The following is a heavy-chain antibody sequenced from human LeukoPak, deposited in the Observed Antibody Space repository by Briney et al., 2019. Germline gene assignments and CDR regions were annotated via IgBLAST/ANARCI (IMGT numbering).Heavy chain of an antibody. J-gene: IGHJ4*02. CDR1: GFIFNGHG. Sequence: GGSLRLSCAASGFIFNGHGMHWVRQAPGKGLEWVAVISSDGGSKNYADSVKGRFTISRDNFKNTLYLQMNSLRAEDTAVYCYAKDFRGDYDFWSGDFDYWGQGTLVTVSS. D-gene: IGHD3-3*01. V-gene: IGHV3-30*18. CDR3: AKDFRGDYDFWSGDFDY. CDR2: ISSDGGSK.